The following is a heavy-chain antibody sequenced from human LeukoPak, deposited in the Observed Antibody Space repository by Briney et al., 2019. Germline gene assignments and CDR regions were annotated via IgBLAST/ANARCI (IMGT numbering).Heavy chain of an antibody. Sequence: MASETLSLTCTVSGGSISNYYWYWMRQPPGKGLEWIAYTYYSGNPNYNPSLKSRATISVDTSKNQSSLKLSSVTAADAAVYYCAKGGPEASAGLSWFDPWGQGTLVTVSS. V-gene: IGHV4-59*01. CDR1: GGSISNYY. CDR3: AKGGPEASAGLSWFDP. D-gene: IGHD1-14*01. CDR2: TYYSGNP. J-gene: IGHJ5*02.